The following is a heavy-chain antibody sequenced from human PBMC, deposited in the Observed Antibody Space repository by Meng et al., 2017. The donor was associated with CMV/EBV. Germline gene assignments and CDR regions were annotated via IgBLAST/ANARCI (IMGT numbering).Heavy chain of an antibody. D-gene: IGHD4-17*01. Sequence: LPTSGVAVGCIRQPPREALEWLALVYWDDDKRYSPSLRTRLTITKDTSKSQVVLTMTNMDPVDTATYYCAHLDSDYDDYGRAGVYFDYWGQGTLVTVSS. CDR3: AHLDSDYDDYGRAGVYFDY. CDR2: VYWDDDK. V-gene: IGHV2-5*02. CDR1: LPTSGVA. J-gene: IGHJ4*02.